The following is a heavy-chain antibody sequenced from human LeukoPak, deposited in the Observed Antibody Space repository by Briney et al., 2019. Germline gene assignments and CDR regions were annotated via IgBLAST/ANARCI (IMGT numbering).Heavy chain of an antibody. CDR3: ARSRYDSGTYALEE. CDR1: GGSVSSTTYY. D-gene: IGHD3-10*01. J-gene: IGHJ4*02. Sequence: SETLSLTCSVSGGSVSSTTYYWGWIRQPPGKGLEWIGSISYGGSTYYNPSLKSRLTMSVDTSKNQFSLELSSVTAADTAVYFCARSRYDSGTYALEEWGQGTLVTVSS. V-gene: IGHV4-39*01. CDR2: ISYGGST.